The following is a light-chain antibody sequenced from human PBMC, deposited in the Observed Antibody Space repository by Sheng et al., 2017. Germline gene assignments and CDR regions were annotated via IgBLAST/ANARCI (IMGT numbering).Light chain of an antibody. V-gene: IGKV1-12*01. CDR1: QGISRW. CDR2: AAS. Sequence: DIQMTQSPSSVSASVGDKVTITCRASQGISRWLAWYQQKPGKAPKLLIYAASSLQSGVPSRFSGSGSGTDFTLTISSLQHEDFATYYCQQSYGTPRTLVQGPKLEIK. J-gene: IGKJ2*01. CDR3: QQSYGTPRT.